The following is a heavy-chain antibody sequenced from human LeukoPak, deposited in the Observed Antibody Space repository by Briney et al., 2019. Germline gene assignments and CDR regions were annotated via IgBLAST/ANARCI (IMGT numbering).Heavy chain of an antibody. CDR1: GGSISSYY. CDR3: ARVRGSGSYYLGSYYYYMDV. J-gene: IGHJ6*03. CDR2: IYYSGST. Sequence: SETLSLTCTVSGGSISSYYWSWIRQPPGKGLEWIGYIYYSGSTNYNPSLKSRVTISVDTSKNQFSLKLSSVTAADTAVYYCARVRGSGSYYLGSYYYYMDVWGKGTTVTVSS. V-gene: IGHV4-59*01. D-gene: IGHD3-10*01.